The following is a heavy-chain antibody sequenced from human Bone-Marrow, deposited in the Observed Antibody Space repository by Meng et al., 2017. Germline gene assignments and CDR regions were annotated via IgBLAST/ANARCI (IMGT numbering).Heavy chain of an antibody. CDR2: IIPIFGTA. CDR3: ASAADGYNSGGDY. Sequence: AQWVQYGAVGKKPGSSGKVVCKASGGTFSSYAISWVRQAPGQGLEWMGGIIPIFGTANYAQKFQGRVTITADESTSTAYMELSSLRSEDTAVYYCASAADGYNSGGDYWGQGTLVTVSS. CDR1: GGTFSSYA. J-gene: IGHJ4*02. D-gene: IGHD5-24*01. V-gene: IGHV1-69*01.